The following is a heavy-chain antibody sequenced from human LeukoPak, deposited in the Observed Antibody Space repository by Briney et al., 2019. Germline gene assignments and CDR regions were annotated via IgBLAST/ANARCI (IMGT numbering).Heavy chain of an antibody. CDR1: GESLSTFS. J-gene: IGHJ2*01. CDR3: ARDSRGRDPWYFDV. Sequence: SETLSLTYIVSDFVSGESLSTFSWSWFRQPAGKGLEWLGRITRSGNTNYNPSLKSRLTISEDKSRSRVSLKLNSVTAADTAIYYCARDSRGRDPWYFDVWGRGTLVTVSS. D-gene: IGHD3-22*01. V-gene: IGHV4-4*07. CDR2: ITRSGNT.